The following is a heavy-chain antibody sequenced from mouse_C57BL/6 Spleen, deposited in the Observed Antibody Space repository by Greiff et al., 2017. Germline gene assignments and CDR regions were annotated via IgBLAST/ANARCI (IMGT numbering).Heavy chain of an antibody. J-gene: IGHJ4*01. Sequence: EVQLQESGGGLVKPGGSLKLSCAASGFTFSDYGMHWVRQAPEKGLEWVAYISSGSSTIYYADTVKGRFTISRDNAKNTLFLQMSSLRSEDTAMYYCALFYAMDYWGQGTSVTVSS. CDR3: ALFYAMDY. CDR1: GFTFSDYG. V-gene: IGHV5-17*01. CDR2: ISSGSSTI.